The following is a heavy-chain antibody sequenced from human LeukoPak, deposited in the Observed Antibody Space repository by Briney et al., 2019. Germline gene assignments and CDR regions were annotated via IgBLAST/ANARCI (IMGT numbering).Heavy chain of an antibody. J-gene: IGHJ4*02. CDR2: INHSGST. V-gene: IGHV4-34*01. D-gene: IGHD3-10*01. CDR3: ARGKSFYYGSGSPTN. Sequence: SETLSLTCAVYGGSFSGYYWSWIRQPPGKGLEWIGEINHSGSTNYNPSLKSRVTISVDTSKNQISLKLSSVTAADTAVYYCARGKSFYYGSGSPTNWGQGTLVTVSS. CDR1: GGSFSGYY.